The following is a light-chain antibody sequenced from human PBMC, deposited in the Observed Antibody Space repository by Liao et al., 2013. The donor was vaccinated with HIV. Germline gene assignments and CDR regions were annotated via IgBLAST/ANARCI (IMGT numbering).Light chain of an antibody. CDR2: YDS. CDR1: NIGSKS. V-gene: IGLV3-21*01. Sequence: SFVLTQPPSVSVAPGGTAKITCGGNNIGSKSVHWYQQKPGQAPVLVIYYDSDRPSGIPERFSGSNSGSPATLTISRVEAGDEADYYCQVWDSNSDHLVVFGGGTKLTVL. CDR3: QVWDSNSDHLVV. J-gene: IGLJ2*01.